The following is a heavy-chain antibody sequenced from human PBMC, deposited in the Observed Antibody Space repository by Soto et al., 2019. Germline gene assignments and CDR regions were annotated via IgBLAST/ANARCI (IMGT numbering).Heavy chain of an antibody. Sequence: GGSLRLSCATSGFTFSHYVLSWVRQSPERGLEWVSSISGSGSSVYVADSVRGRFIMSRDLSTNTVSLQMNSMSAEDTAVYYCAKVRASYLSASYFYYGLDVWGQGTTVTVSS. CDR2: ISGSGSSV. CDR1: GFTFSHYV. CDR3: AKVRASYLSASYFYYGLDV. D-gene: IGHD3-10*01. J-gene: IGHJ6*02. V-gene: IGHV3-23*01.